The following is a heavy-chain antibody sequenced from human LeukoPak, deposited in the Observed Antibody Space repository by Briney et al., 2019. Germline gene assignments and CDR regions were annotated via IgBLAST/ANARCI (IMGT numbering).Heavy chain of an antibody. CDR2: IIPIFGTA. J-gene: IGHJ3*02. V-gene: IGHV1-69*05. D-gene: IGHD3-10*01. CDR3: ARDPITMVRGVISHDAFDI. CDR1: GGTFSSYA. Sequence: ASVKVSCKASGGTFSSYAISWVRQAPGQGLEWMGGIIPIFGTANYAQKFQGRVTITRDTSASTAYMELSSLRSEDTAVYYCARDPITMVRGVISHDAFDIWGQGTMVTISS.